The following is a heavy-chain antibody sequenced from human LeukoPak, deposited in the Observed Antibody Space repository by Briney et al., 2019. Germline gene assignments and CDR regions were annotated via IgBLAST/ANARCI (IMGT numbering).Heavy chain of an antibody. CDR2: IYPGDSDT. D-gene: IGHD1-1*01. V-gene: IGHV5-51*01. CDR3: ARYYNWNDGKNWFDP. J-gene: IGHJ5*02. CDR1: GYSFTSYW. Sequence: GESLKISCKGSGYSFTSYWIGWVRQMPGKGLEWMGIIYPGDSDTRYSPSFQGQVTISADKSISTAYLQWSSLKASDTAMYYYARYYNWNDGKNWFDPWGQGTLVTVSS.